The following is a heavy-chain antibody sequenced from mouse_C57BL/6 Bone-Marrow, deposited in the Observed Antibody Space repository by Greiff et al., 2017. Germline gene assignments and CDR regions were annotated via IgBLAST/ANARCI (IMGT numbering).Heavy chain of an antibody. D-gene: IGHD3-2*02. Sequence: VQLKESGAELVRPGASVKLSCTASGFNIKDDYMHWVKQRPEQGLEWIGWIDPENGDTEYASKFQGKATITADTSSNTAYLQLSSLTSEDTAVYYCTTHSSGPWFAYWGQGTLVTVSA. J-gene: IGHJ3*01. V-gene: IGHV14-4*01. CDR3: TTHSSGPWFAY. CDR2: IDPENGDT. CDR1: GFNIKDDY.